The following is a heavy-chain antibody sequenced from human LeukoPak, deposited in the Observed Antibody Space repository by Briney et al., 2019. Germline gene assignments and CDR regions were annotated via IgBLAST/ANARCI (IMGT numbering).Heavy chain of an antibody. V-gene: IGHV3-23*01. CDR1: GFTFSSYA. CDR3: ATLDRITIFEAGMDV. D-gene: IGHD3-3*01. J-gene: IGHJ6*02. CDR2: ISGSGGST. Sequence: GGSLRLSCAASGFTFSSYAMSWVRQAPGKGLEWVSAISGSGGSTYYADSVKGRFTISRDNSKNTLYLQMNSLRAEDTAVYYCATLDRITIFEAGMDVWGQGTTVTVSS.